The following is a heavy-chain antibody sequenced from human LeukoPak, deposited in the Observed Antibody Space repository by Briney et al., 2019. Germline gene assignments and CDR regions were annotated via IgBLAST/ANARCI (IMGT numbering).Heavy chain of an antibody. CDR1: GLTVSSNY. D-gene: IGHD2-15*01. V-gene: IGHV3-53*04. CDR2: IYSGGST. J-gene: IGHJ6*02. Sequence: GGSLRLSCAASGLTVSSNYMSWVRQAPGKGLEWVSAIYSGGSTYYADSVKGRFTISRHNSKNTLYLQMNSLRAEDTAVYYCARVSVDYYYYGMDVWGQGTTVTVSS. CDR3: ARVSVDYYYYGMDV.